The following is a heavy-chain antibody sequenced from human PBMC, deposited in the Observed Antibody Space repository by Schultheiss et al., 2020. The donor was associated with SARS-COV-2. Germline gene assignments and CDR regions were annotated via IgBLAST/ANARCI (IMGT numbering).Heavy chain of an antibody. CDR2: IYYSGST. CDR3: ARVQTPHFDY. Sequence: SETLSLTCTVSGGSISSYYWSWIRQPAGKGLEWIGYIYYSGSTNYNPSLKSRVTISVDTSKNQFSLKLSSVTAADTAVYYCARVQTPHFDYWGQGTLVTVSS. CDR1: GGSISSYY. V-gene: IGHV4-59*12. J-gene: IGHJ4*02.